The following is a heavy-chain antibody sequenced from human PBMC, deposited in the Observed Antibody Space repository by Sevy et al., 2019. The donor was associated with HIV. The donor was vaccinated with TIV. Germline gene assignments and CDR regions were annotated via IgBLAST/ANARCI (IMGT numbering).Heavy chain of an antibody. Sequence: SETLSLTCTVSGGSISSYYWSWIRQAPGKGLEWIGYISYSGNSNSNPSLKSRVTISVDTSKNQLSLKLTSVTAADTAVYYCAAWGSSDWLQKYYFDYWGQGTLVTVSS. CDR1: GGSISSYY. D-gene: IGHD6-19*01. V-gene: IGHV4-59*01. CDR3: AAWGSSDWLQKYYFDY. J-gene: IGHJ4*02. CDR2: ISYSGNS.